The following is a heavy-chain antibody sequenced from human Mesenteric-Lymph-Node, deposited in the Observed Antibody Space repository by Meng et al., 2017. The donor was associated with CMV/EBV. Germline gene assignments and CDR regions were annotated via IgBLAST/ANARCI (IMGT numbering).Heavy chain of an antibody. CDR1: GFTFSSYW. CDR3: GRGGQSSSRSSLPN. J-gene: IGHJ4*02. V-gene: IGHV3-7*01. CDR2: INQDGSEK. D-gene: IGHD6-13*01. Sequence: GESLKISCAASGFTFSSYWMSWVRQAPGKGLEWVDNINQDGSEKYYVDSVKGRFTISRDNAKNSLDLQMNSLRDEDTAVYYCGRGGQSSSRSSLPNWGQGTLVTVSS.